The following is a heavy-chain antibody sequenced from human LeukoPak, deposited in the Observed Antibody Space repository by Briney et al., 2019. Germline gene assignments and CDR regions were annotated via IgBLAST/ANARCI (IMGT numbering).Heavy chain of an antibody. CDR1: GFTFSSYA. V-gene: IGHV3-23*01. CDR3: ATLLIYYDSSGNLDY. CDR2: ISGSGGST. Sequence: GGSLRLSCAASGFTFSSYAMSWVRQAPGKGLEWVSAISGSGGSTYYADSVKGRFTISRDNSKNTLYLQMNSLRSEDTAVYYCATLLIYYDSSGNLDYWGQGTLVTVSS. D-gene: IGHD3-22*01. J-gene: IGHJ4*02.